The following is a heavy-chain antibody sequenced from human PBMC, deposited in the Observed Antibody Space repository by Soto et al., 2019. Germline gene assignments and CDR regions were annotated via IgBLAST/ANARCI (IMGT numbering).Heavy chain of an antibody. V-gene: IGHV4-30-4*01. CDR2: IYDSGST. D-gene: IGHD6-13*01. J-gene: IGHJ5*02. CDR1: GASISSGDYF. Sequence: SETLSLTCTVSGASISSGDYFWSWIRQSPGKGLQWIGYIYDSGSTNYSPSLRSRVTISVDTSKNQFSLKLSSVTAADTAVYYCARRYPPYSSSWYGANGGWFDPWGQGTLVTVSS. CDR3: ARRYPPYSSSWYGANGGWFDP.